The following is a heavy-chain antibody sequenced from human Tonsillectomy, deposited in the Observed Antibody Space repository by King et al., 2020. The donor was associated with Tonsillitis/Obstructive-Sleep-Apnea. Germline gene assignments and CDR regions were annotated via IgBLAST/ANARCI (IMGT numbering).Heavy chain of an antibody. Sequence: VQLVESGGGLVQPGGSLRLSCAASGFTFSRYTMNWVRQAPGKGLEWVSSISSSCSYIYHSDSLKGRFTISRDSAKNSLYLQMDSLRAEDTAVYYCARGRMKGLATLDYWGEGTLITVSS. CDR1: GFTFSRYT. CDR3: ARGRMKGLATLDY. CDR2: ISSSCSYI. J-gene: IGHJ4*02. V-gene: IGHV3-21*01.